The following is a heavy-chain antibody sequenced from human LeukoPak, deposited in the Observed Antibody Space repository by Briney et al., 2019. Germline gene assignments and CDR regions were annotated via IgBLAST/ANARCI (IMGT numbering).Heavy chain of an antibody. CDR3: AKSTNLWSSGWYGGDY. Sequence: GGSLRLSCAASGFTFSSYAMSWVRQAPGKGLEWVSAISGSGGSTYYADSVKGRFTVSRDNSKNTLYLQMNSLRAEDTAVYYCAKSTNLWSSGWYGGDYWGQGTLVTVSS. J-gene: IGHJ4*02. CDR1: GFTFSSYA. D-gene: IGHD6-19*01. CDR2: ISGSGGST. V-gene: IGHV3-23*01.